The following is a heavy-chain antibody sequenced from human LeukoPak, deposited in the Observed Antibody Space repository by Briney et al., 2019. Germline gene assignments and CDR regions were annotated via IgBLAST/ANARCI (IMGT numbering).Heavy chain of an antibody. Sequence: SETLSLTCAVYGGSFSGYYWSWIRQPPGKGLEWIGEINRSGSTNYNPSLKSRVTISVDTSKNQFSLKLSSVTAADTAVYYCAIKYYYDSSGLGGWFDPWGQGTLVTVSS. CDR2: INRSGST. CDR1: GGSFSGYY. J-gene: IGHJ5*02. V-gene: IGHV4-34*01. CDR3: AIKYYYDSSGLGGWFDP. D-gene: IGHD3-22*01.